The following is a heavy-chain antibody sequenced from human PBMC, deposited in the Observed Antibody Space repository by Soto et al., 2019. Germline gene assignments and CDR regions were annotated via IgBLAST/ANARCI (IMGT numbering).Heavy chain of an antibody. CDR2: IDPSDSYT. D-gene: IGHD3-3*01. CDR3: ATTTIFGPFYYYYGMDV. V-gene: IGHV5-10-1*01. J-gene: IGHJ6*02. CDR1: GYSFTSYW. Sequence: PGESLKISYNGSGYSFTSYWISWVRQMPGKGLEWMGRIDPSDSYTNYSPSFQGHVTISADESISTAYLQWSSLKASDTAMYYCATTTIFGPFYYYYGMDVWGQGTTVTVSS.